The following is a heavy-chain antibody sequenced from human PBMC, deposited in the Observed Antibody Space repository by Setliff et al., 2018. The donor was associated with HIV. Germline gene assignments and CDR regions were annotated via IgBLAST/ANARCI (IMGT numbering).Heavy chain of an antibody. V-gene: IGHV1-2*06. D-gene: IGHD6-13*01. CDR1: GYTFNGYY. J-gene: IGHJ6*03. CDR3: AREITAAGGLNYYYYMDV. Sequence: GASVKVSCKAPGYTFNGYYMNWVRQAPGQGLEWMGQINPDSGGTNYAQKFQGRVTMTRDTSISTAYMELNRLRSDDTAVYYCAREITAAGGLNYYYYMDVWGKGTTVTVSS. CDR2: INPDSGGT.